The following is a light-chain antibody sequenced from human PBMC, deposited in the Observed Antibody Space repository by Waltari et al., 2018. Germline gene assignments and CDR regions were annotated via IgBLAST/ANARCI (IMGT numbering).Light chain of an antibody. CDR1: QNIDNN. V-gene: IGKV3-15*01. J-gene: IGKJ4*01. Sequence: EVVMTQSPAALSVSPGERVTLSCKASQNIDNNLAWYQQKPGQSPRLLIYGASTRATGVPARFSGSGSGTEFTLTISSLRSEDCAVFYCQQYNRWPPLTFGGGTKVEIK. CDR3: QQYNRWPPLT. CDR2: GAS.